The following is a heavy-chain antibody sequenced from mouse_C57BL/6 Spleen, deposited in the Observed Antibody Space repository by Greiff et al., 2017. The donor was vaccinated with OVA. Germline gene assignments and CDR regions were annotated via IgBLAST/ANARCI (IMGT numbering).Heavy chain of an antibody. CDR3: ARRDYRNYFDY. V-gene: IGHV1-78*01. J-gene: IGHJ2*01. CDR2: IYPRDGST. D-gene: IGHD1-1*02. CDR1: GYTFTDHT. Sequence: VKLQESDAELVKPGASVKISCKVSGYTFTDHTIHWMKQRPEQGLEWIGYIYPRDGSTKYNEKFKGKATLTADKSSSTAYMQLSSLTSEDSAVYYCARRDYRNYFDYWGQGTTLTVSS.